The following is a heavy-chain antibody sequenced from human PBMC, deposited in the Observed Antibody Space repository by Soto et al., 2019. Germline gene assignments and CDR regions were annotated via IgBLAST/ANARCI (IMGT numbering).Heavy chain of an antibody. CDR2: IYWNDDK. D-gene: IGHD5-18*01. V-gene: IGHV2-5*01. CDR1: GFSLSTSGVG. J-gene: IGHJ5*02. Sequence: SGPTLVNPTQTLTLTCTFSGFSLSTSGVGVGWIRQPPGKALEWLALIYWNDDKRYSPALKSRLTITKDTSKNQVVLTMTNMDPVDTATYYCAHTIKYSHGPREGFDPWGQGTLVTVSS. CDR3: AHTIKYSHGPREGFDP.